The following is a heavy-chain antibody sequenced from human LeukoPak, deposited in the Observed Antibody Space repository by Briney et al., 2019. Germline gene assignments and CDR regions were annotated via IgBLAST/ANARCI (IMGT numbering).Heavy chain of an antibody. CDR3: ARPKDRYYYDSSGYYN. D-gene: IGHD3-22*01. V-gene: IGHV7-4-1*02. Sequence: GASVKVSCKASGYTFTSYGISWVRQAPGQGLEWMGWINTNTGNPTYAQGFTGRFVFSLDTSVSTAYLQISSLKAEDTAVYYCARPKDRYYYDSSGYYNWGQGALVTVSS. CDR2: INTNTGNP. J-gene: IGHJ4*02. CDR1: GYTFTSYG.